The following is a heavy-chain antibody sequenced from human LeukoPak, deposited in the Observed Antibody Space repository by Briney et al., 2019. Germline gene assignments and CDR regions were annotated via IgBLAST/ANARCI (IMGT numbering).Heavy chain of an antibody. Sequence: SETLSLTCTVSGGSISSYYWSWIRQPPGKGLEWIGYIYYSGSTKYKPSLKSRVTISVDTSKNQFSLKLSSVTAADTAVYYCARGVESNGWYYFDYWGQGTLVTVSS. CDR2: IYYSGST. CDR3: ARGVESNGWYYFDY. J-gene: IGHJ4*02. CDR1: GGSISSYY. V-gene: IGHV4-59*01. D-gene: IGHD6-19*01.